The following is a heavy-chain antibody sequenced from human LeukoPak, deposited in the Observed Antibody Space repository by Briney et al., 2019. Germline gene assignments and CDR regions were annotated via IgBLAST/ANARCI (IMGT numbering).Heavy chain of an antibody. CDR3: ARHFAYSSSSYFYY. J-gene: IGHJ4*02. D-gene: IGHD6-6*01. V-gene: IGHV4-59*08. Sequence: PSETLSLTCTVSGRSISSNYWSWLRQPPGKGLEWIGYVYYTGSTNYNPSLKSRVTMFEDKSKNQFSLRLYSVTVADTAVYYCARHFAYSSSSYFYYWGQGSLVTVSS. CDR1: GRSISSNY. CDR2: VYYTGST.